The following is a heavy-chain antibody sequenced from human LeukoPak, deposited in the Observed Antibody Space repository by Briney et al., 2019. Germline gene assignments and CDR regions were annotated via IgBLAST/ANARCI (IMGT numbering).Heavy chain of an antibody. V-gene: IGHV3-7*01. Sequence: GGSLRLSCAASGFTFSSYWMSWVRQAPGKGLEWVANIKQDGSEKYYVDSVKGRFTISRDNAKNSLYLQMNSLRAEDTAVYYCARPDYGDYDSEYFDYWGQGTLVTVSS. CDR2: IKQDGSEK. CDR3: ARPDYGDYDSEYFDY. J-gene: IGHJ4*02. CDR1: GFTFSSYW. D-gene: IGHD4-17*01.